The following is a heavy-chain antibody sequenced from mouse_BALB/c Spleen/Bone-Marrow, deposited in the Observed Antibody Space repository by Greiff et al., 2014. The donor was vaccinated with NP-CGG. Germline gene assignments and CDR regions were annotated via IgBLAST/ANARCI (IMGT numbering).Heavy chain of an antibody. J-gene: IGHJ4*01. V-gene: IGHV2-6-4*01. CDR1: GFSFSRYC. Sequence: VKLEESGPGLVAPSPSLSITCTVSGFSFSRYCVHWVRQPPGKGLEWLGMIWGGGSTDYYSALKSRQSISKDNTKSQVCLKMNNLQTDDTAMYYCARNPPDGNYEDYNAMDYWGQGTSVTVPS. CDR3: ARNPPDGNYEDYNAMDY. D-gene: IGHD2-1*01. CDR2: IWGGGST.